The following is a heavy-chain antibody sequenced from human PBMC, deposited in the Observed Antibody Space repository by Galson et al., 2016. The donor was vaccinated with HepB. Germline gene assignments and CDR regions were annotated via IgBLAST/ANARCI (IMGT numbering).Heavy chain of an antibody. CDR2: INEDGRTT. J-gene: IGHJ4*02. D-gene: IGHD1-26*01. CDR1: GFTLSTFW. Sequence: SLRLSCAASGFTLSTFWVHWVRQVPGKGLVWVSRINEDGRTTNYADSVKGRFTIYRDNSKNMVYLQMNSLRPEDTAVYYCAKGSGRHDYWGQGTLVTVSS. CDR3: AKGSGRHDY. V-gene: IGHV3-74*01.